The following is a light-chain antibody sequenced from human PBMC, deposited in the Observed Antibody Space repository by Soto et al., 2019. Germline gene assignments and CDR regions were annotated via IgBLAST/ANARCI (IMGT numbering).Light chain of an antibody. J-gene: IGLJ1*01. CDR3: SSYAGSNNYV. Sequence: QSVLTQPPSASGSPGQSVTISCTGTSSDVGGYNYVSWYQQHPGKAPNLMIYGVTKRPSGVPDRFSGSKSGNTASLTVSGLQAEDEAYYYCSSYAGSNNYVFGTGTQLTVL. CDR2: GVT. V-gene: IGLV2-8*01. CDR1: SSDVGGYNY.